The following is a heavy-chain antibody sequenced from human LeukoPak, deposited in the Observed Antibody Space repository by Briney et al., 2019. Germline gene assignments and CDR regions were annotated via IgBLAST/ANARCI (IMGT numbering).Heavy chain of an antibody. CDR3: AKLSCGGDCADDAFDI. Sequence: GGSLRLSCAASGFTFDDYAMHWVRQAPGKGLEWVSGISWNSGSIGYADSVKGRFTISRDNAKNSLYLQMNSLRAEDTALYYCAKLSCGGDCADDAFDIWGQGTMVTVSS. D-gene: IGHD2-21*02. CDR2: ISWNSGSI. CDR1: GFTFDDYA. J-gene: IGHJ3*02. V-gene: IGHV3-9*01.